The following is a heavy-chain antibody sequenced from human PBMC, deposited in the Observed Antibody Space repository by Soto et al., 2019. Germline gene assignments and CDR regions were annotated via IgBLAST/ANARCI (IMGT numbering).Heavy chain of an antibody. J-gene: IGHJ4*02. V-gene: IGHV3-30*18. Sequence: GGSLRLSCAASGFTFSSYGMHWVRQAPGKGLEWVAVISYDGSNKYYADSVKGRFTISRDNSKNTLYLQMNSLRAEDTAVYYCAKGKIVVVIPSLDYWGQGTLVNVS. D-gene: IGHD3-22*01. CDR1: GFTFSSYG. CDR2: ISYDGSNK. CDR3: AKGKIVVVIPSLDY.